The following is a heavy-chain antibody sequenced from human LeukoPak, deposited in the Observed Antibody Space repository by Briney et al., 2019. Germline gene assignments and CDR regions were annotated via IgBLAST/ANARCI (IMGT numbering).Heavy chain of an antibody. CDR2: IYTSGST. CDR1: GGSISSYY. CDR3: ARGTTVTPFFDY. J-gene: IGHJ4*02. Sequence: SETLSLTCTVSGGSISSYYWSWIRQPAGRGLEWIGRIYTSGSTNYNPSLKSRVTMSVDTSKNQFSLKLSSVTAADTAVYYCARGTTVTPFFDYWGQGTLVTVSS. D-gene: IGHD4-17*01. V-gene: IGHV4-4*07.